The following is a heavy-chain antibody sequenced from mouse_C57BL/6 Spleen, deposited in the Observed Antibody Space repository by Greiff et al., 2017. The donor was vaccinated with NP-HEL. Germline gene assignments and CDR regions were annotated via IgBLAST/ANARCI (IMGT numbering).Heavy chain of an antibody. CDR1: GYTFTSYW. V-gene: IGHV1-69*01. J-gene: IGHJ2*01. Sequence: VQLQQPGAELVMPGASVKLSCKASGYTFTSYWMHWVKQRPGQGLEWIGEIDPSDSYTNYNQKFKGKSTLTVDKSSSTAYMQLSSLTSEDSAVYYCARGGLGREGYFDYWGQGTTLTVSS. CDR3: ARGGLGREGYFDY. D-gene: IGHD4-1*01. CDR2: IDPSDSYT.